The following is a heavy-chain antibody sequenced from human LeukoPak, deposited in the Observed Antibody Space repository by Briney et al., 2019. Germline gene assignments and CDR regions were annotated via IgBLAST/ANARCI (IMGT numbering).Heavy chain of an antibody. CDR3: ARGPCSGGSCYPYYYYYGMDV. Sequence: PGGSLRLSCAASGFIFDDYAMHWVRQAPGKGLEWVSGISWNSGSIGYADSVKGRFTISRDNAKNSLYLQMNSLRAEDTAVYYCARGPCSGGSCYPYYYYYGMDVWGQGTTVTVSS. D-gene: IGHD2-15*01. CDR2: ISWNSGSI. V-gene: IGHV3-9*01. J-gene: IGHJ6*02. CDR1: GFIFDDYA.